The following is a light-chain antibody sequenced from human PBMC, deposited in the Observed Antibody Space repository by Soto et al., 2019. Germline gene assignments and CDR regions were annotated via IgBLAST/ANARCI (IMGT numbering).Light chain of an antibody. Sequence: DIQMTQSPSTLSASVGDRVTITCRASQSVSNWLAWYHQEPGKAPNLLIYDASNLESGVPSRFSGRGSGTEFTLTISSLQPSDFGTYYCKQYDTYWTFGQGTKVDIK. J-gene: IGKJ1*01. CDR3: KQYDTYWT. CDR2: DAS. V-gene: IGKV1-5*01. CDR1: QSVSNW.